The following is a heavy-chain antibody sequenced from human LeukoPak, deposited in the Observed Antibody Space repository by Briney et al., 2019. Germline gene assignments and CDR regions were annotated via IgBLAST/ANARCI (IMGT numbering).Heavy chain of an antibody. CDR1: GYTFTNYI. D-gene: IGHD3-22*01. J-gene: IGHJ3*02. CDR2: INTGNDNT. CDR3: ARVSDSSGYHAFDI. V-gene: IGHV1-3*04. Sequence: ASVKVSCKASGYTFTNYIMHWVRQAPGQRLQWMGCINTGNDNTKYSQKLQGRVTITRDTSASTAYMELSRLRSDDTAVYYCARVSDSSGYHAFDIWGQGTMVTVSS.